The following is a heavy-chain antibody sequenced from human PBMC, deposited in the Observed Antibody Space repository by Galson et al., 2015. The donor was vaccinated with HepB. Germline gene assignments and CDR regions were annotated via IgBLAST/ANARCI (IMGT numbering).Heavy chain of an antibody. CDR3: VKGGAAAVSNAFDF. D-gene: IGHD6-25*01. CDR2: ISGGGGGT. Sequence: SLRLSCAASGFTFNNYAMTWVRQAPGKGLEWVSGISGGGGGTFYVDSVKGRFTISRDNSKNTLYLQMNSLRAEDTAVYYCVKGGAAAVSNAFDFWGQGTMVTVSS. V-gene: IGHV3-23*01. CDR1: GFTFNNYA. J-gene: IGHJ3*01.